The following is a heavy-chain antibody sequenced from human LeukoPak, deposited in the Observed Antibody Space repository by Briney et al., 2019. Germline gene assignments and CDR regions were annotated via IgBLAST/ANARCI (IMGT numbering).Heavy chain of an antibody. D-gene: IGHD5/OR15-5a*01. CDR1: GFTFSNAW. Sequence: GGSLRLSCAASGFTFSNAWMSWVRQAPGKGLEWVGRIKSKTDGGTTDYAAPVKGRFTISRDDSKNTLYLQMNSLRAEDTAVYYCANAGSTITHDYWGQGTLVTVSS. CDR3: ANAGSTITHDY. V-gene: IGHV3-15*01. J-gene: IGHJ4*02. CDR2: IKSKTDGGTT.